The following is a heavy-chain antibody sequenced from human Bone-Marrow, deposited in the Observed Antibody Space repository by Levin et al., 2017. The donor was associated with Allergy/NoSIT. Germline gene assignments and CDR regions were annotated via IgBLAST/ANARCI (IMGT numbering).Heavy chain of an antibody. D-gene: IGHD2-21*02. J-gene: IGHJ6*02. V-gene: IGHV3-53*01. CDR2: IYSAGNT. Sequence: PGGSLRLSCAASGFTVSSNYLGWVRQAPGKGLEWVSVIYSAGNTYYADSVKGRFTISRDNSKNTLYLQMNSLGAEDTAVYYCASLSGGDARTFYYFGVDVWGQGTTVTVSS. CDR3: ASLSGGDARTFYYFGVDV. CDR1: GFTVSSNY.